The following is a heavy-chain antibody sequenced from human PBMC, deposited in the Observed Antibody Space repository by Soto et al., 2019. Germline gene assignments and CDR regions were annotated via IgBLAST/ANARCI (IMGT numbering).Heavy chain of an antibody. Sequence: VQLVESGGGLVQPGGSLRLSCAASGFTFSIYEMNWVRQAPGKGLEWVSYSSSSGTTIFYADSVKGRFTISRDNAKNSLFLQMNSLRGEDTAFYYCARATGYTLDYWGQGTLVTVSS. D-gene: IGHD5-12*01. CDR1: GFTFSIYE. CDR2: SSSSGTTI. CDR3: ARATGYTLDY. V-gene: IGHV3-48*03. J-gene: IGHJ4*02.